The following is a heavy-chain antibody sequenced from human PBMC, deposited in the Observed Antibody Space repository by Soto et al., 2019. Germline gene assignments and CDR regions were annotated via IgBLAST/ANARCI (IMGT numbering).Heavy chain of an antibody. CDR2: ISCNSGSI. V-gene: IGHV3-9*01. J-gene: IGHJ4*01. CDR1: GFTFDDYA. D-gene: IGHD4-17*01. Sequence: GGSVRLSCAASGFTFDDYAMHLVRQAPGKGLEWVSGISCNSGSIGYADSVKGRFTISRDKAKNSLYLQMNSLRAEDTALYYCAKDHDYGGNPNLDYWDQGALVTFSS. CDR3: AKDHDYGGNPNLDY.